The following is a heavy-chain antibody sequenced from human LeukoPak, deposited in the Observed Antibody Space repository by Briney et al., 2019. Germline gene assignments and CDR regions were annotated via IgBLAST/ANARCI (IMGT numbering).Heavy chain of an antibody. D-gene: IGHD2-21*02. Sequence: SQTLSLTCAISGDSVSSNSAAWNWIRQSPSGGLEWLGRAYYRSKWYNDYAVSVKSRITINPDTSKNQFSLKLSSVTAADTAVYYCARLGVYCGGDCYGGNWFDPWGQGTLVTVSS. J-gene: IGHJ5*02. CDR1: GDSVSSNSAA. CDR3: ARLGVYCGGDCYGGNWFDP. V-gene: IGHV6-1*01. CDR2: AYYRSKWYN.